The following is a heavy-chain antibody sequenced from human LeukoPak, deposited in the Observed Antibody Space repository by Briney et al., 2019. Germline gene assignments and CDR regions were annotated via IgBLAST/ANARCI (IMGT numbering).Heavy chain of an antibody. CDR3: ARVPPRSSGWYFFDY. CDR2: IYYSGST. Sequence: SETLSLTCTVSGGSISSYYWSWIRQPPGKGLEWIGHIYYSGSTNYNPSLKSRVTISVDTSKNQFSLKLNSVTAAGTAVYYCARVPPRSSGWYFFDYGGQGTLVTVSS. V-gene: IGHV4-59*01. D-gene: IGHD6-19*01. J-gene: IGHJ4*02. CDR1: GGSISSYY.